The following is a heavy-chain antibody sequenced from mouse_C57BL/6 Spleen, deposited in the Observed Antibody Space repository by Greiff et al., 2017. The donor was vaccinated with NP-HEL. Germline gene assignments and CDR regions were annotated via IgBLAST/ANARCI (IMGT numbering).Heavy chain of an antibody. J-gene: IGHJ4*01. V-gene: IGHV1-39*01. D-gene: IGHD1-1*01. CDR1: GYSFTDYN. Sequence: VQLQQSGPELVKPGASVQISCKASGYSFTDYNMNWVKQSNGTSLEWIGVLTPNYGTTSYNQKFKGKATLTVDQSSSTAYRQLNSLTSEDSAVYYCALYVSSFYYAMDYWGQGTSVTVSS. CDR2: LTPNYGTT. CDR3: ALYVSSFYYAMDY.